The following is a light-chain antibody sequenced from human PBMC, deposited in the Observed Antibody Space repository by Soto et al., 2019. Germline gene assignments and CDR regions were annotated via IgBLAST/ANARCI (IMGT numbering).Light chain of an antibody. J-gene: IGKJ2*01. CDR1: QHISTW. CDR2: AAS. V-gene: IGKV1-12*01. CDR3: QQANSFPFT. Sequence: DIQMTQSPSSVSASLGDRVTITCLASQHISTWLVWYQQKPGKAPQLLIYAASSLQTGVPSRFSGSGSGTDFTLTISSLQPEDSATYYCQQANSFPFTFGQGTRLEI.